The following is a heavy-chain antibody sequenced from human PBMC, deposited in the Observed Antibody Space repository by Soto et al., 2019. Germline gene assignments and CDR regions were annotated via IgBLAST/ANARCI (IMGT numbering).Heavy chain of an antibody. V-gene: IGHV3-48*03. CDR2: ISSTASTI. CDR1: GFAFSSYE. J-gene: IGHJ6*02. D-gene: IGHD3-10*01. Sequence: GGSLRLSCAASGFAFSSYEMNWVRQSPGKGLEWLSYISSTASTIHYADSVKGRFTISRDNANNSVYLQMNSLTADDSAVYYCASAAGIMTRGFHGMDVWGQGTTVTVYS. CDR3: ASAAGIMTRGFHGMDV.